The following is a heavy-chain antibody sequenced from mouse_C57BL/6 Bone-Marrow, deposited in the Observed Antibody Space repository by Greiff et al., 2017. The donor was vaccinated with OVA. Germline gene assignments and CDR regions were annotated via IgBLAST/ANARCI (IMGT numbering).Heavy chain of an antibody. J-gene: IGHJ2*01. CDR2: IWTGGGT. Sequence: VKLKESGPGLVAPSQSLSITCTVSGFSLTSYAISWVRQPPGKGLEWLGVIWTGGGTNYNSALKSRLSISKDNSKSQVFLKMNSLQTDDTARYYCARFYYSNYEYYFDYWGQGTTLTVSS. CDR3: ARFYYSNYEYYFDY. D-gene: IGHD2-5*01. V-gene: IGHV2-9-1*01. CDR1: GFSLTSYA.